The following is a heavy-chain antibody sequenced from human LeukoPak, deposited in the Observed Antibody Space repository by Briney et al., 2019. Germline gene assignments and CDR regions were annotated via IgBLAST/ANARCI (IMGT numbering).Heavy chain of an antibody. CDR3: ARDRWRSGVYEGDFDY. CDR1: GFSFSNYE. CDR2: IDATGNII. J-gene: IGHJ4*02. D-gene: IGHD5/OR15-5a*01. V-gene: IGHV3-48*03. Sequence: TEGSLRLSCAASGFSFSNYEMNWVRQAPGKGLEWLSYIDATGNIIYYADSVKGRFTISRDNAKNSLYLQMNSLRVEDTAVYYCARDRWRSGVYEGDFDYWGQGTLVTVSS.